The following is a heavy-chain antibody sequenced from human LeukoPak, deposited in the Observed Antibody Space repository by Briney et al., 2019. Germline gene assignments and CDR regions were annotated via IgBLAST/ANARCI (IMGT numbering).Heavy chain of an antibody. CDR2: ISAYNGNT. J-gene: IGHJ4*02. D-gene: IGHD6-19*01. Sequence: ASVKVSCKASGYTFTSYGISWVRQAPGQGLEWMGWISAYNGNTNYAQKLQGRVTMTTDTSTSTAYMELSSLRSEDTAVYYCASRVPYSSGWIFDYWGQGTLVTVSS. V-gene: IGHV1-18*01. CDR1: GYTFTSYG. CDR3: ASRVPYSSGWIFDY.